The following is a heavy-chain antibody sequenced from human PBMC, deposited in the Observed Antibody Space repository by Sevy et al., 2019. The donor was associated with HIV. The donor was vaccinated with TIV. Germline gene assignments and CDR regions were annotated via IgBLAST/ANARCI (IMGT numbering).Heavy chain of an antibody. V-gene: IGHV1-24*01. CDR3: ATTKDYYDSGAYPFDF. D-gene: IGHD3-22*01. Sequence: ASVKVSCKVSGHTLTDFAMHWVRQAPGKGLEWMATFDPEDDKRNYAQNFQGRLTMTEDTSTETAYMELSSLRSEDTAVYYCATTKDYYDSGAYPFDFWGQGTLVTVSS. CDR2: FDPEDDKR. J-gene: IGHJ4*02. CDR1: GHTLTDFA.